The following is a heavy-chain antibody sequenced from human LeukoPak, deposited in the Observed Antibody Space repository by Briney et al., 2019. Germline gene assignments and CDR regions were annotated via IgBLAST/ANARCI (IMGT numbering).Heavy chain of an antibody. CDR3: AGGNIAARVFDY. Sequence: SETLSLTCAVYGGSFSGYYWSWIRQPPGKGLKWIGEINHSGSTNHNPSLKSRVTISVDTSKNQFSLKLSSVTAADTAVYYCAGGNIAARVFDYWGQGTLVTVSS. CDR1: GGSFSGYY. V-gene: IGHV4-34*01. J-gene: IGHJ4*02. D-gene: IGHD6-6*01. CDR2: INHSGST.